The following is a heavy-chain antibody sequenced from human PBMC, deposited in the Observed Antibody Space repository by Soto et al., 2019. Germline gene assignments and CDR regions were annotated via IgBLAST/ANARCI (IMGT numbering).Heavy chain of an antibody. CDR1: GFTFSSYD. D-gene: IGHD2-15*01. Sequence: EVQLVECGGGLLQPGGSLRLSCVASGFTFSSYDMHGVRQAKGKGLAGVSAIGIAGDTHYSESAKARFAISRDNGKSSLFLQMISLRAEDPAVYYWASYPSGWGLDVWGQGTTVTVSS. CDR3: ASYPSGWGLDV. V-gene: IGHV3-13*01. CDR2: IGIAGDT. J-gene: IGHJ6*02.